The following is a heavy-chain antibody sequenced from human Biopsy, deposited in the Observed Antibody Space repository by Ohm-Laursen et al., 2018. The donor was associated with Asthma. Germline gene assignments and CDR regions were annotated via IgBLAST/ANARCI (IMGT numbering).Heavy chain of an antibody. J-gene: IGHJ6*02. Sequence: SLRLSCTASGFTFSSYGMHWVRQVAGKGLDWVAVVTYDGISQYYAESVKGRFTISRDNSRNTLNLQMNSVRPDDTAVYFCARERAGVLGSYNGMDVWGPGTTVTVSS. D-gene: IGHD2-8*01. V-gene: IGHV3-30*03. CDR1: GFTFSSYG. CDR2: VTYDGISQ. CDR3: ARERAGVLGSYNGMDV.